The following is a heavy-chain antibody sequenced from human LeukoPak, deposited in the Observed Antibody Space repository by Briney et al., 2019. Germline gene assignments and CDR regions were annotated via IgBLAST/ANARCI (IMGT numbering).Heavy chain of an antibody. CDR1: GYTFTSYG. CDR2: ISAYNGNT. CDR3: ARDGLSRYSYGYSDY. Sequence: ASVKVSCKASGYTFTSYGISWVGQAPGQGLEWMGWISAYNGNTNYAQKLQGRVTMTTDTSTSTAYMELRSLRSDDTAVYYCARDGLSRYSYGYSDYWGQGTLVTVSS. V-gene: IGHV1-18*01. D-gene: IGHD5-18*01. J-gene: IGHJ4*02.